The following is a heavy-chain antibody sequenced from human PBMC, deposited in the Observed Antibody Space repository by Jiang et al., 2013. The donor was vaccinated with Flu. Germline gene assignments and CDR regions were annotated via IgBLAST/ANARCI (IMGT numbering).Heavy chain of an antibody. CDR1: GYTLTELS. D-gene: IGHD3-10*01. J-gene: IGHJ5*02. Sequence: EVKKPGASVKVSCKVSGYTLTELSMHWVRQAPGKGLEWMGGFDPEDGETIYAQKFQGRVTMTEDTSTDTAYMELSSLRSEDTAVYYCATGRQVRGGIGLWFDPWGQGTLVTVSS. CDR3: ATGRQVRGGIGLWFDP. V-gene: IGHV1-24*01. CDR2: FDPEDGET.